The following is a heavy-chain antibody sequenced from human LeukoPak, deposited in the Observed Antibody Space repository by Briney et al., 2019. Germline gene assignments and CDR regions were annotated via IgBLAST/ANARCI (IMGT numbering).Heavy chain of an antibody. D-gene: IGHD6-19*01. CDR2: IYPGDSDT. J-gene: IGHJ6*02. CDR3: ARQRHIAVAGTGADYYGMDV. CDR1: GYSFTSYW. V-gene: IGHV5-51*01. Sequence: GESLKISCKGSGYSFTSYWIGWVRQMPGKGLEWMGIIYPGDSDTRYSPSFQGQVTISADKSISTAYLQWSSLKASDTAMYYCARQRHIAVAGTGADYYGMDVWGQGTLVTVSS.